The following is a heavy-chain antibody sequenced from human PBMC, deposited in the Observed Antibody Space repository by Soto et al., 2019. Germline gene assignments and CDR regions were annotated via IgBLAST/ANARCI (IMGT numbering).Heavy chain of an antibody. J-gene: IGHJ6*02. CDR1: GYTFTSYY. Sequence: ASVKVSCKASGYTFTSYYIHWVRQAPGQGLEWLGVINPSGDSTTYAQKFLGRVTMTRDTSTSTVYMDLSSLRSEDAAVYYCAREDTIHYHGMDVWG. CDR2: INPSGDST. V-gene: IGHV1-46*01. D-gene: IGHD3-9*01. CDR3: AREDTIHYHGMDV.